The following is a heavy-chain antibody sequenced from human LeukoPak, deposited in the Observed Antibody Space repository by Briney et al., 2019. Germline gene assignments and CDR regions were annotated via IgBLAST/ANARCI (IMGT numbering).Heavy chain of an antibody. CDR2: INHSGST. CDR3: ARGLGY. Sequence: PSETLSLTCAVYGGSFSGYYWSWIRQPPGKGLEWIGEINHSGSTNYNPPLKSRVTISVDTSKNQFSLKLSSVTAADTAVYYCARGLGYWGQGTLVTVSS. J-gene: IGHJ4*02. CDR1: GGSFSGYY. D-gene: IGHD7-27*01. V-gene: IGHV4-34*01.